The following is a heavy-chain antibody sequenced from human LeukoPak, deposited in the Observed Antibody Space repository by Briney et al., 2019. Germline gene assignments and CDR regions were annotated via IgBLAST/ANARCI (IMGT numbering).Heavy chain of an antibody. V-gene: IGHV4-4*07. CDR3: ARGRDSSGYYYDAFDM. CDR2: IYTSGST. CDR1: GGSISSYY. D-gene: IGHD3-22*01. Sequence: SETLSLTCTVSGGSISSYYWSWIRQPAGKGLEWIGRIYTSGSTNYNPSLKSRVTMSVDTSKNQFSLKLSSVTAADTAVYYCARGRDSSGYYYDAFDMWGQGTMVTVSS. J-gene: IGHJ3*02.